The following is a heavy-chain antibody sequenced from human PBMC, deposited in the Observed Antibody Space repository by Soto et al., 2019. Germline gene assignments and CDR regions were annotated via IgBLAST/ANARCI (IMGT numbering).Heavy chain of an antibody. CDR3: ARASSGYYFLFDY. CDR1: GYTFTSYY. D-gene: IGHD3-22*01. V-gene: IGHV1-46*01. J-gene: IGHJ4*02. Sequence: ASVKVSCKASGYTFTSYYMHWVRQAPGQGLEWMGIINPSGGSTSYAQKFQGRVPLARDTSTSKIYMELSRLRSEDPAVYFRARASSGYYFLFDYWGKG. CDR2: INPSGGST.